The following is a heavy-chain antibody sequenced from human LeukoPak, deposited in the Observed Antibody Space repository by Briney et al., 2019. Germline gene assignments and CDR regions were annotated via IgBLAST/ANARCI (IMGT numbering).Heavy chain of an antibody. D-gene: IGHD1-26*01. CDR2: INPNSGGT. CDR3: AREEVYGWEPVLFDY. Sequence: VASVKVSCKASGYTFTSYDINWVRQAPGQGLEWMGRINPNSGGTNYAQEFQGRVTMTRDTSISTAYMELSRLRSDDTAVYYCAREEVYGWEPVLFDYWGQGTLVTVSS. V-gene: IGHV1-2*06. J-gene: IGHJ4*02. CDR1: GYTFTSYD.